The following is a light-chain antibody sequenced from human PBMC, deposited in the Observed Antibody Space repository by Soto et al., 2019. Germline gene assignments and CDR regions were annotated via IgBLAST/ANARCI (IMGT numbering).Light chain of an antibody. CDR3: SSYTSSSTYV. J-gene: IGLJ1*01. CDR2: DVS. V-gene: IGLV2-14*01. Sequence: QSVLTQPASVSGSPGQSIAISCTGTSSDVGGYNYVSWYQQHPGKAPKLMVYDVSNRPSGVSNRFSGSKSGNTASLTISGLQAEDEADYYCSSYTSSSTYVFGTGTKDRP. CDR1: SSDVGGYNY.